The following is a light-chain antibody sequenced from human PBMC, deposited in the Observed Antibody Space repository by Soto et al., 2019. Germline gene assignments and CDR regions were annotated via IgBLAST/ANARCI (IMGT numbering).Light chain of an antibody. Sequence: IVLTQSPGTLSLSPGERATLSCRASQSVSSNLAWYQQKPGQAPRLLIYDASTRATATPERFSGSGSGTDFTLTISRLEPEDFAVYYCHQYDTIVQTFGQRTEVDI. CDR2: DAS. CDR3: HQYDTIVQT. J-gene: IGKJ1*01. V-gene: IGKV3-20*01. CDR1: QSVSSN.